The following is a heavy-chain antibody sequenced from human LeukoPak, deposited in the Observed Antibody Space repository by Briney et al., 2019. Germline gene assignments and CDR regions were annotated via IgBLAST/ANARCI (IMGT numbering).Heavy chain of an antibody. CDR2: ISSSGSTI. D-gene: IGHD3-22*01. V-gene: IGHV3-48*03. Sequence: PGGSLRLSCAASGFTFSSYEMNWVRQAPGKGLEWVSYISSSGSTIYYADSVKGRFTISRDNAKNSLYLQMNSLRAEDTAVYYCARVGNYDSSGYPAPPDYWGQGTLVTVSS. J-gene: IGHJ4*02. CDR3: ARVGNYDSSGYPAPPDY. CDR1: GFTFSSYE.